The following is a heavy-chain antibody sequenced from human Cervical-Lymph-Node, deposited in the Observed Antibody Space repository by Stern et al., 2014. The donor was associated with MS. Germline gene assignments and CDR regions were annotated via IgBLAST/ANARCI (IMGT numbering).Heavy chain of an antibody. CDR1: GFTFSNYW. D-gene: IGHD2-15*01. CDR3: ARSILFDP. Sequence: EVQLEESGGGLVQPGGSLRLSCAASGFTFSNYWMDWVRQAPGKGLVWVSRINGDGGSTIYAGSVKGRFTISRENAKNTLYLQMNSLRAEDTAVYYCARSILFDPWGQGTLVTVSS. J-gene: IGHJ5*02. CDR2: INGDGGST. V-gene: IGHV3-74*02.